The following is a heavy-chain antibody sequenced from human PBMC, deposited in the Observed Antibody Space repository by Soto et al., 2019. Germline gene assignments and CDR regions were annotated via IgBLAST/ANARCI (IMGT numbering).Heavy chain of an antibody. CDR1: GGRFTSYW. CDR3: ARLRRYCSSTSCYHFDY. Sequence: PGESLKISCKGSGGRFTSYWIGWVRQMPGKGLEWMGIIYPGDSDTRYSPSFQGQVTISADKSISTAYLQWSSLKASDTAMYYCARLRRYCSSTSCYHFDYWGQGTLVTVSS. V-gene: IGHV5-51*01. CDR2: IYPGDSDT. D-gene: IGHD2-2*01. J-gene: IGHJ4*02.